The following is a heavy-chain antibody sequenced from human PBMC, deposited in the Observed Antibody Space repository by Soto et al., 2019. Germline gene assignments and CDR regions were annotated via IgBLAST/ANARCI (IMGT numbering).Heavy chain of an antibody. CDR1: GFTFSKYS. CDR3: AKVFSPEGGNYFDH. Sequence: EVQLLESGGTLVQTGGSLRLSCAASGFTFSKYSMNWVRQAPGKGLEWVSAISNSFSDGNTHYADSVKGRFTISRDNDKNTVCLEMNSLRAEDTAVYYCAKVFSPEGGNYFDHWGQGTLVTVSS. CDR2: ISNSFSDGNT. J-gene: IGHJ4*02. V-gene: IGHV3-23*01.